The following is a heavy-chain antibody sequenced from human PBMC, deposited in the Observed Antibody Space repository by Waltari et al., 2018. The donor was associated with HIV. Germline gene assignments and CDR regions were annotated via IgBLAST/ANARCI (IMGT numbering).Heavy chain of an antibody. Sequence: ELQLVESGGGLVQPGGSLRLSCAASGFTLSDHSMDWVRQAPGKGLEWVGRSRSKPNGYTTEYAASVEGRFTISRDDSKNSVYLQMNSLKTEDTAVYFCGRGAPGSVSDNWGPGTLVTVSS. D-gene: IGHD2-15*01. CDR1: GFTLSDHS. V-gene: IGHV3-72*01. CDR2: SRSKPNGYTT. J-gene: IGHJ4*02. CDR3: GRGAPGSVSDN.